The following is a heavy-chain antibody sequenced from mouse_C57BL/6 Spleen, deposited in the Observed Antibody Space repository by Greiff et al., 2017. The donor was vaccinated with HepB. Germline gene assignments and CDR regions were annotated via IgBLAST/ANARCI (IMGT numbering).Heavy chain of an antibody. V-gene: IGHV1-50*01. CDR1: GYTFTSYW. D-gene: IGHD1-1*01. Sequence: VQLQQPGAELVKPGASVKLSCKASGYTFTSYWMQWVKQRPGQGLEWIGEIDPSDSYTNYNQKFKGKATLTVDTSSSTAYMQLSSLTSEDSAVYYCARGGYYGPWFAYWGQGTLVTVSA. J-gene: IGHJ3*01. CDR2: IDPSDSYT. CDR3: ARGGYYGPWFAY.